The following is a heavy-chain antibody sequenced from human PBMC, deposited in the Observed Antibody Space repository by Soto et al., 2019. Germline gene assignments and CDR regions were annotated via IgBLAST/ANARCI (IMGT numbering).Heavy chain of an antibody. Sequence: EVLMLESGGGFIHPGGSLRLSCAASGFSFSSFGMNWVRQAPGKGLEWVSIISGSADSTFYADSVKGRFTISRDNSKSTLYLQINSVRAGDTAVYYCAKTRGAMIYAISVYGMDVWGQGTSVTVSS. CDR2: ISGSADST. D-gene: IGHD2-8*01. CDR3: AKTRGAMIYAISVYGMDV. CDR1: GFSFSSFG. J-gene: IGHJ6*02. V-gene: IGHV3-23*01.